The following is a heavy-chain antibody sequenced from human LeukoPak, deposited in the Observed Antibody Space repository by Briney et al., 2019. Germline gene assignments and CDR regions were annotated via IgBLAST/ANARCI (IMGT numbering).Heavy chain of an antibody. J-gene: IGHJ6*03. V-gene: IGHV5-51*01. D-gene: IGHD2-2*02. CDR2: IYPGDSDT. CDR1: GYSFTSYW. Sequence: GESLKISCKGSGYSFTSYWIGWVRQMPGKGLEWMGIIYPGDSDTRYSPSFQGQVTTSADKSISTAYLQWSSLKASDTAMYYCARAYCSSTSCYKGYYYYYYMDVWGKGTTVTVSS. CDR3: ARAYCSSTSCYKGYYYYYYMDV.